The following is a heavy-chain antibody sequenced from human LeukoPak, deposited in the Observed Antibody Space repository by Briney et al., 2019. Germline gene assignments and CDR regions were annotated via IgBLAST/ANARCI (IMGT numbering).Heavy chain of an antibody. V-gene: IGHV3-30*03. CDR1: GFMFSTYG. D-gene: IGHD6-13*01. CDR2: MSYDEKNE. CDR3: ASRPRDAAALDY. Sequence: GGSLRLSCAASGFMFSTYGMHWVRQAPGKGLEWVAVMSYDEKNESYADSVKGRFTISRDNSKNTLNLQMNSLRAEDTAVYYCASRPRDAAALDYWGQGTLVTVSS. J-gene: IGHJ4*02.